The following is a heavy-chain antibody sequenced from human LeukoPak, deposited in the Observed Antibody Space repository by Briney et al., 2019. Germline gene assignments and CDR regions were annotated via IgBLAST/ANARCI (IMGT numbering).Heavy chain of an antibody. CDR3: TRWARYCSSGSCYSWFDP. V-gene: IGHV3-7*01. CDR1: GFTFSSYW. J-gene: IGHJ5*02. D-gene: IGHD2-15*01. CDR2: MKIEGSEE. Sequence: PGGSLRLSCVASGFTFSSYWMSWVRQAPGKGLEWVANMKIEGSEEYYVDSVKGRFTISRDNAKNSLYLQMNSLRVDDTAVYHCTRWARYCSSGSCYSWFDPWGQGTLVTVSS.